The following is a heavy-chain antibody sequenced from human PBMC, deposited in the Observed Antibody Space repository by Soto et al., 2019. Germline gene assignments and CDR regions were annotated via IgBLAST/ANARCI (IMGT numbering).Heavy chain of an antibody. D-gene: IGHD2-2*02. V-gene: IGHV3-21*01. J-gene: IGHJ6*02. CDR1: GFIFSNYS. CDR2: ISSRSDI. Sequence: GGSLRLSCVGSGFIFSNYSINWVRQAPGKGPEWVSSISSRSDIYYAESVKGRFTISRDNAKNSVSLQMNSLRAEDTAVYYCAREYTAWPLAYGLDVWGQGTTVTVSS. CDR3: AREYTAWPLAYGLDV.